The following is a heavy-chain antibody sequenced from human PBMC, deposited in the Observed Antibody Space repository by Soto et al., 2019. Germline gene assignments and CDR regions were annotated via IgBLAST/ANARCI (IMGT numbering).Heavy chain of an antibody. J-gene: IGHJ4*02. CDR3: APYYYGSGIHFDY. Sequence: GGSLRLSCAASGFTFSSYGMHWVRQAPGKGLEWVAVISYDGSNKYYADSVKGRFTISRDNSKNTLYLQMNSLRAEDTAVYYCAPYYYGSGIHFDYWGQGTLVTVSS. CDR1: GFTFSSYG. V-gene: IGHV3-30*03. D-gene: IGHD3-10*01. CDR2: ISYDGSNK.